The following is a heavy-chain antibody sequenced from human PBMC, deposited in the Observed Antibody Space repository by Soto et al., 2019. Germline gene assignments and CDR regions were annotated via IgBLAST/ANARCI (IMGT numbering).Heavy chain of an antibody. CDR1: GFTFSSYS. CDR3: ARDWWEDDYGDLGVDY. J-gene: IGHJ4*02. CDR2: ISSSSTI. D-gene: IGHD4-17*01. Sequence: EVQLVESGGGLVQPGGSLRLSCAASGFTFSSYSMNWVRQAPGKGLEWVSYISSSSTIYYADSVKGRFTISRDNAKNSLYLQMNSLRAEDTAVYYCARDWWEDDYGDLGVDYWGQGTLVTVSS. V-gene: IGHV3-48*01.